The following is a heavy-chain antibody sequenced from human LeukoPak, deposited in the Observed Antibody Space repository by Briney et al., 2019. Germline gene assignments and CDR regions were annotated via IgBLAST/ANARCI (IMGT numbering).Heavy chain of an antibody. V-gene: IGHV4-4*07. D-gene: IGHD3-22*01. CDR2: IYTSGST. CDR1: GGSISSYY. Sequence: PSETLSLTCTVSGGSISSYYWSWIRQPAGKELEWIGRIYTSGSTNYNPSLKSRVTMSVDASKNQFSLKLSSVTAADTAVYYCARDYDSSGYYLSDAFDIWGQGTMVTVSS. CDR3: ARDYDSSGYYLSDAFDI. J-gene: IGHJ3*02.